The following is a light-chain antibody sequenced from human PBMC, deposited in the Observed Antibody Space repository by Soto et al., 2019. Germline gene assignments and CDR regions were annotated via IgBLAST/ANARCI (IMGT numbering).Light chain of an antibody. V-gene: IGKV3-15*01. CDR3: QQYDDWLRLT. J-gene: IGKJ4*01. CDR1: QSVSSD. CDR2: GAS. Sequence: VLTQSPGTLSLSPGERATLSCRASQSVSSDLAWYHQKPGQAPRLLIYGASTRATGIPARFSGSGSGTEFNLTISSLQSEDFAVYFCQQYDDWLRLTFGGGTKVDIK.